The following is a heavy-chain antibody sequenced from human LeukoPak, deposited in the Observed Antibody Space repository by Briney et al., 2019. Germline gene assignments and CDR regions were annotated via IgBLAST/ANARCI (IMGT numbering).Heavy chain of an antibody. Sequence: GGSLRLSCAASGFTFSSYSMNWVRQAPGKGLEWVSSISSRSGYVYYADSLKGRFTISRDNAKNSLYLQMNSLRAEDTALYYCARGDYDYYDSGGYYYLDSWGQGTLVTVSS. D-gene: IGHD3-22*01. V-gene: IGHV3-21*01. CDR2: ISSRSGYV. J-gene: IGHJ4*02. CDR1: GFTFSSYS. CDR3: ARGDYDYYDSGGYYYLDS.